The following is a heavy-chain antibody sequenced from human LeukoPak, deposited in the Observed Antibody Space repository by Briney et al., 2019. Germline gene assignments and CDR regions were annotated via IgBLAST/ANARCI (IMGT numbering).Heavy chain of an antibody. CDR2: ISYDGSNK. Sequence: GGSLRLSCVASGSTLSSYAMHWVRQAPGKGLEWVAVISYDGSNKYYADSVKGRSTISRDNSRNTLYLQMNSLRAEDTAVYYCARDRGPAGIGLVDYWGQGTLVTVSS. J-gene: IGHJ4*02. D-gene: IGHD1-26*01. CDR3: ARDRGPAGIGLVDY. V-gene: IGHV3-30*04. CDR1: GSTLSSYA.